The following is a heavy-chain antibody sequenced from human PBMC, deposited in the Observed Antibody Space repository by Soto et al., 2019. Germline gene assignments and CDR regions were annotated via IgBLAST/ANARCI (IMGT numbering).Heavy chain of an antibody. Sequence: SETLSLTCSVSSASLSSSTYYWSWIRQPPGRGPEWIGSIYYSGNTYYKPSLKSRVSISIDTSRNQFSLKLTSVTAADTGVYYCASSTPFHHWGPGILVTVSS. CDR2: IYYSGNT. CDR1: SASLSSSTYY. CDR3: ASSTPFHH. J-gene: IGHJ4*02. V-gene: IGHV4-39*01.